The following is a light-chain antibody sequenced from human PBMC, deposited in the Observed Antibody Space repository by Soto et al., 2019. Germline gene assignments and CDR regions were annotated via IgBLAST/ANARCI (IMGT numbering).Light chain of an antibody. CDR2: DAS. Sequence: EIVLTQSPATLSLSPGERATLSCRASQSVDSYLAWYQQKPGQAPRLLIYDASNRATGIPARFSGSGSGTDFTLTINSLESEDSAVYYCQQRRHLWTFGQGTEVEIK. J-gene: IGKJ1*01. V-gene: IGKV3-11*01. CDR1: QSVDSY. CDR3: QQRRHLWT.